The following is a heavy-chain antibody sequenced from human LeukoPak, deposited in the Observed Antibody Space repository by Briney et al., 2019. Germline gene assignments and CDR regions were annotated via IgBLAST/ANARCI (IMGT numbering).Heavy chain of an antibody. J-gene: IGHJ4*02. Sequence: ASVKVSCKASGYTLTSHPLNWVRQAPGQGLESIGWIDTNSGNPTNGQGFTGRFVLSLDTSVNMAYMEISGLKAEDTAVYYCGRFRYESGGYGPPWIDFWGQGTLVTVSS. D-gene: IGHD3-22*01. CDR2: IDTNSGNP. V-gene: IGHV7-4-1*04. CDR3: GRFRYESGGYGPPWIDF. CDR1: GYTLTSHP.